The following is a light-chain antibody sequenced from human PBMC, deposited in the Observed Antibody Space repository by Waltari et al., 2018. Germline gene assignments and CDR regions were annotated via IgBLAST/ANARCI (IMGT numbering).Light chain of an antibody. CDR1: SSGVGYDKR. V-gene: IGLV2-23*02. CDR2: AVS. J-gene: IGLJ2*01. CDR3: SSYAGASKGV. Sequence: QSALTQPASVSGSPGQSIPISSTGTSSGVGYDKRAPWYQQHPGKAPKLMMYAVSKRPSGVSDRFSGSKSGDMASLTISGLQPEDEAEYFCSSYAGASKGVFGGGTKVTVL.